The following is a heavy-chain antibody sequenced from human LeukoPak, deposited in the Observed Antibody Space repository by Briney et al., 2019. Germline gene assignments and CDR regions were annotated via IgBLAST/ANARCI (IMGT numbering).Heavy chain of an antibody. CDR3: ARVASSVRDDAFDI. Sequence: SETLSLTCTVSGSSINTDYYWSWIRQPPGKGLEWIGSIYHTGTTYYNPSLKSRVIISVDTSKNQFSLKLSSVTAADTAVYYCARVASSVRDDAFDIWGQGTMVTVSS. CDR1: GSSINTDYY. D-gene: IGHD6-19*01. V-gene: IGHV4-38-2*02. CDR2: IYHTGTT. J-gene: IGHJ3*02.